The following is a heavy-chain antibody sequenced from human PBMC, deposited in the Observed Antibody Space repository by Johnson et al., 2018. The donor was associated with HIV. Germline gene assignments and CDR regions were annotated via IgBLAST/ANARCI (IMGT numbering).Heavy chain of an antibody. D-gene: IGHD3-10*01. V-gene: IGHV3-30*04. Sequence: QMLLVESGGALVQPGDSLGLSCAVSGFTFSSYAMHWVRQAPGKGLEWVAVISYDGSNKYYADSVKGRFTISRDNSKNTLYLQMNSLRAEDTAVYYCATELLRTEHDAFDIWGQGTMVTVSS. CDR3: ATELLRTEHDAFDI. CDR2: ISYDGSNK. J-gene: IGHJ3*02. CDR1: GFTFSSYA.